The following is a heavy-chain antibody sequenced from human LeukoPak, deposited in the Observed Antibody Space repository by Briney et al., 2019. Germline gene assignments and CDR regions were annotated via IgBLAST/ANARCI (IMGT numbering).Heavy chain of an antibody. J-gene: IGHJ5*02. Sequence: GGSLRLSCAASGFTFSISWMSWVRQAPGKGLEWVCRIKSNSNSTTAAYAATVKGRFTMSRADSAQMLYMNMMSLKTEDTGNYYCTADWGNPHVPWGEGTLVSVSS. D-gene: IGHD3-16*01. CDR3: TADWGNPHVP. CDR2: IKSNSNSTTA. V-gene: IGHV3-15*01. CDR1: GFTFSISW.